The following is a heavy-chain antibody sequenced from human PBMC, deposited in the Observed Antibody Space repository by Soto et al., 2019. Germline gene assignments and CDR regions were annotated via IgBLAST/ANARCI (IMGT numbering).Heavy chain of an antibody. V-gene: IGHV4-34*01. Sequence: QVQLQQWGAGPLRPLETLSLTCGVSGGSFSGYYWAWIRQSPGKGLYRIGEINDRGSINYNPSLKRRVSISVATSKNHYSRHLRPVTAADTAVYYCARESHDILTGPPWVWYFDLWGRGNLVTVSS. J-gene: IGHJ2*01. CDR1: GGSFSGYY. CDR2: INDRGSI. CDR3: ARESHDILTGPPWVWYFDL. D-gene: IGHD3-9*01.